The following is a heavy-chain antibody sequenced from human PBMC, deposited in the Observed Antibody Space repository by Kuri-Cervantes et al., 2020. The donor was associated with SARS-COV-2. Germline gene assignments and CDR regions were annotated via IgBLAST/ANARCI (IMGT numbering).Heavy chain of an antibody. D-gene: IGHD2-2*01. V-gene: IGHV3-23*01. J-gene: IGHJ4*02. Sequence: GESLKISCAASGFTFSSYAMSWVRQAPGKGLEWVSAISGSGGSTYYADSVKGRFTISRDNSKNTLYLQMNSLRAEDTAVYYCAREIEGFIGYCSSTSCPIDYWGQGTLVTDSS. CDR3: AREIEGFIGYCSSTSCPIDY. CDR2: ISGSGGST. CDR1: GFTFSSYA.